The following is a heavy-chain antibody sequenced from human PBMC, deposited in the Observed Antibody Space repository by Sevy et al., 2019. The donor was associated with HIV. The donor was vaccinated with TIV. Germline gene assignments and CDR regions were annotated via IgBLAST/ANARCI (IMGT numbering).Heavy chain of an antibody. Sequence: SETLSLTCTVSGGSISGTYWTWIRQPAGKGLEWIGTFYSSGNTDYNPPLKGRVTMSVDTSKNQFSLNLSSVTAADTAVYYCARPSYTGSSFWYFDLWGRGTLVTVSS. V-gene: IGHV4-4*07. CDR3: ARPSYTGSSFWYFDL. D-gene: IGHD1-26*01. J-gene: IGHJ2*01. CDR2: FYSSGNT. CDR1: GGSISGTY.